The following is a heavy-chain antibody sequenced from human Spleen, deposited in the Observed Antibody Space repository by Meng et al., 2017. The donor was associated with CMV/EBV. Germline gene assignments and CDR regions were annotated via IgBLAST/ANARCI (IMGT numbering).Heavy chain of an antibody. J-gene: IGHJ3*02. D-gene: IGHD2-2*01. CDR1: GFTFSSYS. Sequence: GGSLRLSCAASGFTFSSYSMNWVRQAPGKGLEWVSSISSSSSYIYYADSVKGRFTISRDNAKNSLYLQMNSLRAEDTAVYYCARDRRRFTYCSSTSCGDDAFDIWGQGTMVTVSS. CDR3: ARDRRRFTYCSSTSCGDDAFDI. V-gene: IGHV3-21*01. CDR2: ISSSSSYI.